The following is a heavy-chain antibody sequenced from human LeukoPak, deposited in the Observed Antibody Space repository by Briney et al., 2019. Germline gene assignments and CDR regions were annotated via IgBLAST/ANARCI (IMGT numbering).Heavy chain of an antibody. Sequence: GGSLRLSCAASGFTVSNYFMSWVRKAPGKGLEWVSVIYSGGETHHADSVKGRFTLSRDNSKNALLLQMNSLRVEDTAVYYCTRDPDAWGQGTLVNVSS. V-gene: IGHV3-66*01. CDR3: TRDPDA. CDR2: IYSGGET. J-gene: IGHJ5*02. CDR1: GFTVSNYF.